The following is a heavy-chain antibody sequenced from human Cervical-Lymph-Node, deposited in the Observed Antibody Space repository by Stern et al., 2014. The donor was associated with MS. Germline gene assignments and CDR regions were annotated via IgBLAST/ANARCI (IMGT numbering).Heavy chain of an antibody. CDR1: GYNFINYW. Sequence: EVQLVQSGTEVKEPWESLKISCKTSGYNFINYWIAWVRQVPGKGLEWIGIIYPGDSDIRYSPSFQGHVTMSVDKSKTTAYLQWNSLKASDSAVYYCARWSVACDHWGQGALITVSS. J-gene: IGHJ4*02. V-gene: IGHV5-51*03. CDR2: IYPGDSDI. D-gene: IGHD2-21*01. CDR3: ARWSVACDH.